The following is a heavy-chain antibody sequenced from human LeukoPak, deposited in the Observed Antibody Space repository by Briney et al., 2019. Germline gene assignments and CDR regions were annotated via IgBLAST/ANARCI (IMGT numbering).Heavy chain of an antibody. CDR3: ARDSEAPLPYCGGDCHDAFDI. D-gene: IGHD2-21*01. CDR1: GFTFSSYS. V-gene: IGHV3-21*01. Sequence: GGSLRLSCAASGFTFSSYSMNWVRQAPGKGLEWVSSISSSSSYIYYADSVKGRFTISRDNAKNSLYLQRNSLRAEDTAVYYCARDSEAPLPYCGGDCHDAFDIWGQGTMVTVSS. J-gene: IGHJ3*02. CDR2: ISSSSSYI.